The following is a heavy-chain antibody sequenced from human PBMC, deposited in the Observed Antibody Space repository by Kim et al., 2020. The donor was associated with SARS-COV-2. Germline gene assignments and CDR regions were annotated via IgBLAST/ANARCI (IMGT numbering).Heavy chain of an antibody. J-gene: IGHJ3*02. D-gene: IGHD1-1*01. Sequence: GGSLRLSCAASGFTFSSYGMHWVRQAPGKGLEWVAVISYDGSNKYYADSVKGRFTISRDNSKNTLYLQMNSLRAEDTAVYYCAKDRGDGYNWIDFDAFDIWGQGTMVTVSS. CDR2: ISYDGSNK. CDR1: GFTFSSYG. CDR3: AKDRGDGYNWIDFDAFDI. V-gene: IGHV3-30*18.